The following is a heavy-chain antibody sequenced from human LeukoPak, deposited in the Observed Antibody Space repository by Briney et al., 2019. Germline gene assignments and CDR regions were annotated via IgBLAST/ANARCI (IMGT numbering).Heavy chain of an antibody. V-gene: IGHV3-74*01. CDR3: RSFNDF. Sequence: AGSLRLSCAASGFTFSSCWLYWVRQAPGKGLVWVSRGHSDWISTNYAEAVKCGYTVSRDNAKNTLYLHIDSLRADDSAVYYCRSFNDFWGQGTLVTVSS. J-gene: IGHJ4*02. CDR2: GHSDWIST. CDR1: GFTFSSCW.